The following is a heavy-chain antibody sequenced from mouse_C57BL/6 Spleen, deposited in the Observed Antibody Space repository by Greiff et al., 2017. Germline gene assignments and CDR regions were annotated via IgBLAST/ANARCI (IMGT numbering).Heavy chain of an antibody. CDR1: GYTFTSYW. V-gene: IGHV1-74*01. Sequence: QVQLQQPGAELVKPGASVKVSCKASGYTFTSYWMHWVKQRPGQGLEWIGSIHPSDSDTNYNQKFKGKATLTVDKSSSTAYMQLSSLTSEDSAVYDGAIACYYYGSSDPFAYWGQGTLVTVSA. D-gene: IGHD1-1*01. J-gene: IGHJ3*01. CDR2: IHPSDSDT. CDR3: AIACYYYGSSDPFAY.